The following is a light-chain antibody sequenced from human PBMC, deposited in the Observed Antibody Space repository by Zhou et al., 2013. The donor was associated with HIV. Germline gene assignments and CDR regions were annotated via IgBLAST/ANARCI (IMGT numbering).Light chain of an antibody. V-gene: IGKV1-12*01. CDR3: QQGYTCCT. CDR2: GAS. J-gene: IGKJ2*01. CDR1: EDISSS. Sequence: DIQMTQSPSSVSASVGDTVTITCRASEDISSSLAWYQHAPGRGPKLLIYGASKLQGGVPSRFSGSGSGTDFTLTITSLQPEDFATYFCQQGYTCCTFGQGTKLDIK.